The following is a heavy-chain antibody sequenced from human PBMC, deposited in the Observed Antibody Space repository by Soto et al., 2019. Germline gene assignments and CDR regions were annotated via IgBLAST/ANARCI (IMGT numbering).Heavy chain of an antibody. V-gene: IGHV3-33*01. D-gene: IGHD3-10*01. CDR2: IWYDGSNN. J-gene: IGHJ4*02. Sequence: QVQLVESGGGVVQPGRSLRLSCAASGFTFSSYGMHWVRQAPGKGLEWVAVIWYDGSNNYYADSVKGRFTISRDNSKNTLYLQMNSLRAEDTAVYYGARDYFNRFQVDYWGQGTLVTVSS. CDR1: GFTFSSYG. CDR3: ARDYFNRFQVDY.